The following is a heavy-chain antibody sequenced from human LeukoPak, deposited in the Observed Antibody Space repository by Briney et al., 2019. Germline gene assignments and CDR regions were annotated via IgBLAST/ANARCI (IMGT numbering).Heavy chain of an antibody. V-gene: IGHV3-9*01. CDR3: AKSTVTTIRSVPQYYFDY. CDR2: ISWNSGSI. CDR1: GFTFDDYA. D-gene: IGHD4-17*01. J-gene: IGHJ4*02. Sequence: GGSLRLSCAASGFTFDDYAMHWVRQAPGKGLEWVSGISWNSGSIGYADSVKGRFTISRDNAKNSLYLQVNSLRAEDTALYYCAKSTVTTIRSVPQYYFDYWGQGTLVTVSS.